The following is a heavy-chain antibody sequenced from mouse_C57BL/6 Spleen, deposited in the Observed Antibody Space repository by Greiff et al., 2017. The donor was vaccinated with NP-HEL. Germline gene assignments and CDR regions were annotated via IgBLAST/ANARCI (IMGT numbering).Heavy chain of an antibody. CDR1: GYTFTSYW. Sequence: QVQLQQPGAELVMPGASVKLSCKASGYTFTSYWMHWVKQRPGQGLEWIGEIDPSDSYTNYHQKFKGTSTLTVDKSSSTAYMQLSSLTSEDSAVYYCARSLVTTRYYYAMDYWGQGTSVTVSS. CDR2: IDPSDSYT. J-gene: IGHJ4*01. D-gene: IGHD2-3*01. V-gene: IGHV1-69*01. CDR3: ARSLVTTRYYYAMDY.